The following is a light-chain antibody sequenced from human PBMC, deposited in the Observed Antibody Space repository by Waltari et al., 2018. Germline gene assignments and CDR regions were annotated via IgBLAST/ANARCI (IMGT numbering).Light chain of an antibody. CDR3: GSYRSSALEAI. Sequence: QSALTQPDAVSGSPGQSITISCTGTSSDIGGYNYVSWYQQHPGKAPKLMIYAVTNRPSGVSNRFSGSKSGNTASLTISGLQAEDEAAYYCGSYRSSALEAIFGGGTKLTVL. J-gene: IGLJ2*01. V-gene: IGLV2-14*03. CDR1: SSDIGGYNY. CDR2: AVT.